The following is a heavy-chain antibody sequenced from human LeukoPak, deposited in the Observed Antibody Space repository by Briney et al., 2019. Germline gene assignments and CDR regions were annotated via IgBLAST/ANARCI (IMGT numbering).Heavy chain of an antibody. CDR3: AKVPDSSGWYYFDY. D-gene: IGHD6-19*01. J-gene: IGHJ4*02. CDR1: GFTFSSYG. Sequence: GGSLRLSCAASGFTFSSYGMHWVRQAPGKGLEWVTVISYDGSNKYYADSVKGRFTISRDNSKNTLYLRMNSLRAEDTAVYYCAKVPDSSGWYYFDYWGQGTLVTVSS. CDR2: ISYDGSNK. V-gene: IGHV3-30*18.